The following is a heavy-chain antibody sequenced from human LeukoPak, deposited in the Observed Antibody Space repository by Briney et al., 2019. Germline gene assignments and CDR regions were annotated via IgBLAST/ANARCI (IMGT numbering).Heavy chain of an antibody. CDR2: INANTGVA. CDR1: GFTFTAYY. CDR3: AKEGAGDSKANDY. J-gene: IGHJ4*02. V-gene: IGHV1-2*02. Sequence: ASVKVSCKASGFTFTAYYIHWVRQAPGQGLEWMGCINANTGVATHAQKFQGRVTMTRDTSISAAYMELSSLRSDDTAMYYCAKEGAGDSKANDYWGQGTLVSVSS. D-gene: IGHD3-10*01.